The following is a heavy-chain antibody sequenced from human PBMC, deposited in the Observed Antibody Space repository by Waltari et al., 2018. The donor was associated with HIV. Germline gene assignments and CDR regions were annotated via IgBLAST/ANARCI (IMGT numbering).Heavy chain of an antibody. CDR3: ASSSIAARYYFDY. D-gene: IGHD6-6*01. CDR1: GGSISRYS. CDR2: IYYSGST. J-gene: IGHJ4*02. Sequence: QVQLQESGPGLVKPAETLSLTCTVSGGSISRYSWTSFRQPPGKGLEWIWYIYYSGSTNYNPSLKSRVTISVDTSKNQFSLKLSSVTAADTAVYYCASSSIAARYYFDYWGQGTLVTVSS. V-gene: IGHV4-59*01.